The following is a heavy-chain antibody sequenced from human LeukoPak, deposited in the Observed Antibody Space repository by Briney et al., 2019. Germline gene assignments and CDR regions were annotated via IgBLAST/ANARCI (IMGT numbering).Heavy chain of an antibody. Sequence: PGGSLRLSCAASGFTLSSNYMSWVRQAPGQGLEWVSSISSSSSEIYYAGSVKGRFTISRDNAKNSLYLQMNSLRAEDTAVYYCARDQRYNWNDVMWFDPWGQGALVTVSS. J-gene: IGHJ5*02. V-gene: IGHV3-21*01. D-gene: IGHD1-1*01. CDR2: ISSSSSEI. CDR1: GFTLSSNY. CDR3: ARDQRYNWNDVMWFDP.